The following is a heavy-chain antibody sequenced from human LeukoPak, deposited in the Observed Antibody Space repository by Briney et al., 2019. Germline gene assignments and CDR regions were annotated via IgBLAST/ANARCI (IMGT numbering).Heavy chain of an antibody. J-gene: IGHJ4*02. CDR2: ISTGGETT. D-gene: IGHD1-26*01. CDR1: GFSFNNNG. Sequence: GGSLRLSCTASGFSFNNNGMTWVRQVPAKGLEWVSSISTGGETTYYADSVKGRFTISRDNSENTLYLQMNSLRAEDTAVYYCAKDPSGSYYVFDYWGQGTLVTVSS. CDR3: AKDPSGSYYVFDY. V-gene: IGHV3-NL1*01.